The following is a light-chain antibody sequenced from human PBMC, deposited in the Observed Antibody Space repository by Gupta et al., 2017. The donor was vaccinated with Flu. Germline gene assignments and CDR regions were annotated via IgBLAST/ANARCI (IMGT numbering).Light chain of an antibody. CDR3: SSYTNANTGVV. J-gene: IGLJ2*01. Sequence: QSALTQPASVSGSPGQSIAISCTGTSSDIGGYDYVSWYQQHPGKAPKLMLFEVSRRPAGISDRCSGSRSGNTASLTISGLLAEDEPFDYCSSYTNANTGVVFGGGTKLTVL. CDR1: SSDIGGYDY. V-gene: IGLV2-14*01. CDR2: EVS.